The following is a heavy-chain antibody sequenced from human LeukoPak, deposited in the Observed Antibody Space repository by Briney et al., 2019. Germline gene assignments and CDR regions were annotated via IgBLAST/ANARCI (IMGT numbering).Heavy chain of an antibody. CDR3: AKAKIGYSRVLGNWYFDL. CDR2: ISWNSGSI. V-gene: IGHV3-9*01. D-gene: IGHD6-13*01. CDR1: GFTFDDYA. J-gene: IGHJ2*01. Sequence: HPGRSLRLSCAASGFTFDDYAMHWVRQAPGKGLEWVSGISWNSGSIGYADSVKGRFTISRDNAKNSLYLQMNSLRAEDTALYYCAKAKIGYSRVLGNWYFDLWGRGTLVTVSS.